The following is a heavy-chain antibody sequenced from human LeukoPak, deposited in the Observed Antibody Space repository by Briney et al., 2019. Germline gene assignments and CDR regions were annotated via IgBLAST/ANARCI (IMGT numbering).Heavy chain of an antibody. CDR1: GFIFDDYG. D-gene: IGHD5-24*01. V-gene: IGHV3-20*04. Sequence: GGSLRLSCAASGFIFDDYGMAWVRQAPGKGLEWVSGINWNGASTGYADSVKGRFTISRDNAKNSLYLQMNSLRADDTALYYCARRFRDGYDYDAFDIWGQGTMVTVSS. CDR3: ARRFRDGYDYDAFDI. J-gene: IGHJ3*02. CDR2: INWNGAST.